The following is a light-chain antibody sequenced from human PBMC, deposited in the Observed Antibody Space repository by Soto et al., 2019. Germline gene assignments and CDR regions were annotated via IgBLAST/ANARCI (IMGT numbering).Light chain of an antibody. CDR3: QSYDSSLSGSV. J-gene: IGLJ2*01. Sequence: QSALTQPASVSGSPGQSITISCTGTSSDVGSHNLVSWYQQHPGQAPKLMIYEVSKRPLGVPDRFSGSKSGTSASLAITGLQAEDEADYYCQSYDSSLSGSVFGGGTKLTVL. CDR1: SSDVGSHNL. V-gene: IGLV2-14*02. CDR2: EVS.